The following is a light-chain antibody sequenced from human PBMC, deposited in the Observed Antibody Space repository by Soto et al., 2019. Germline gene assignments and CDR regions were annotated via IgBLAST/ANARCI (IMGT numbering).Light chain of an antibody. CDR2: RNN. CDR3: AAWEDRLSVRV. CDR1: SSNIGSNY. J-gene: IGLJ3*02. Sequence: QSVLTQPPSASGTPGQRVTISCSGSSSNIGSNYVFWYQQLPGTAPKLLIYRNNQRPSGVPDRFSGSKSGTSASLAISGLRSEDEADYYCAAWEDRLSVRVFGGGTKLTVL. V-gene: IGLV1-47*01.